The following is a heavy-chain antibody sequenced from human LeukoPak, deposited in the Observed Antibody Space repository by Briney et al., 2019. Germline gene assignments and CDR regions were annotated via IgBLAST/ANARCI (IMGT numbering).Heavy chain of an antibody. Sequence: GGSLRLSCAASGFTFSSYSINWVRQAPGKGLEWVSSISSTSSYIYYADSVKGRFTISKDNAENSLYLQMNSLRAEDTAVYYCARARGGSRSYWYFDLWGRGTLVTVSS. CDR3: ARARGGSRSYWYFDL. CDR1: GFTFSSYS. J-gene: IGHJ2*01. D-gene: IGHD1-26*01. CDR2: ISSTSSYI. V-gene: IGHV3-21*01.